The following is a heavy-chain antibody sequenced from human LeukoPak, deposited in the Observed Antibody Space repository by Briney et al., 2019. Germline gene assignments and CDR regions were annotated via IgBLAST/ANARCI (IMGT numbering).Heavy chain of an antibody. V-gene: IGHV3-48*03. D-gene: IGHD1-7*01. CDR3: ARILRQELSKFFYCMDV. Sequence: PGGSLRLSCAASGLTLSSYEVNWVRQAPGKGLEWVSYISSSGSTIYYADSVKGRFTIPRDNAKNSLYLQIHTLRAEDTAVYDCARILRQELSKFFYCMDVWGKGTTVIVSS. CDR2: ISSSGSTI. CDR1: GLTLSSYE. J-gene: IGHJ6*03.